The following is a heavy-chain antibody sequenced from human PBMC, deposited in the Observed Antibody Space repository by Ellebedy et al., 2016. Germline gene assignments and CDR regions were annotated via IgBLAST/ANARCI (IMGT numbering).Heavy chain of an antibody. Sequence: GGSLRLSXAASGFTFSDYWMTWVRQAPGKGLEWVAVISYDGSNNYYEDSVKGRFTISRDNSKNTLYLQMNSLRAEDTAVYYCAKDPGYSSSSSYFDYWGQGTLVTVSS. CDR3: AKDPGYSSSSSYFDY. V-gene: IGHV3-30*18. J-gene: IGHJ4*02. D-gene: IGHD6-6*01. CDR1: GFTFSDYW. CDR2: ISYDGSNN.